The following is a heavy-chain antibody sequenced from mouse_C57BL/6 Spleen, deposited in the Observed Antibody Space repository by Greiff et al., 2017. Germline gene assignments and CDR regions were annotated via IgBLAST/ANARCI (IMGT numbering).Heavy chain of an antibody. CDR2: ISGGGGNT. D-gene: IGHD2-10*02. CDR3: ARQYGNRGFDY. Sequence: EVQLVESGGGLVKPGGSLKLSCAASGFTFSSYTISWFRQTPETRLEWVATISGGGGNTYYPYSVNGRFTISRDNAKNTLYLQMSSLRSEDTALYYCARQYGNRGFDYWGPGTTLTVSS. CDR1: GFTFSSYT. V-gene: IGHV5-9*01. J-gene: IGHJ2*01.